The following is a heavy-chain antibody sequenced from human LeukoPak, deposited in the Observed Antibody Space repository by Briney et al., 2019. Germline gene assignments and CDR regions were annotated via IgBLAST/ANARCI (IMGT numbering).Heavy chain of an antibody. D-gene: IGHD3-22*01. CDR2: IKSKTDGGTI. Sequence: GGSLRLSCVASGFTFSDAWMSWVRQAPGKGLEGVGRIKSKTDGGTIDYAAPVKGRFTISRDDSYSTLYLQMNSLKTEDTAVYYCTTRKYYESSGYDYWGQGTLATVSS. CDR1: GFTFSDAW. V-gene: IGHV3-15*01. CDR3: TTRKYYESSGYDY. J-gene: IGHJ4*02.